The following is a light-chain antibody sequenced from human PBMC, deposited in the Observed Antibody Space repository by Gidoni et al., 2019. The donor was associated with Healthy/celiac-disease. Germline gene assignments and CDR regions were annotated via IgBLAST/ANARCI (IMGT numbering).Light chain of an antibody. Sequence: DIKMTQSPSSLSASVGDRVTITCRASQSISSYLNWYQQKPGKAPKLLIYAASSLESGVPSRFSGSGSGTDFTLTISSLQPEDFATYYCQQSDSTPPLTFGGGTKVEIK. J-gene: IGKJ4*01. CDR2: AAS. CDR3: QQSDSTPPLT. CDR1: QSISSY. V-gene: IGKV1-39*01.